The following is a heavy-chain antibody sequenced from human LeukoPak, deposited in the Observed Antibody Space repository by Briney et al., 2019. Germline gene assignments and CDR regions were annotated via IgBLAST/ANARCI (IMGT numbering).Heavy chain of an antibody. CDR2: ITTSSSDI. D-gene: IGHD6-13*01. V-gene: IGHV3-21*05. J-gene: IGHJ4*02. CDR1: GFTFTSYS. Sequence: GGSLRLSCAASGFTFTSYSMTWVRQAPGKGLEWVAYITTSSSDINYADSVKGRFTISRDNAKNSLYLQMNSLRAEDTALYYCARIAAAGNFFDYWGQGTLVTVSS. CDR3: ARIAAAGNFFDY.